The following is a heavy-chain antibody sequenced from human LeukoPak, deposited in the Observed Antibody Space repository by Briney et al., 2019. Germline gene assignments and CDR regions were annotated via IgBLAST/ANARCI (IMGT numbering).Heavy chain of an antibody. J-gene: IGHJ4*02. V-gene: IGHV3-23*01. CDR3: AKGAPDYYGSGSYVDY. CDR2: ISGSGGST. D-gene: IGHD3-10*01. Sequence: GSLRLSCAASGFTFSSYAMSWVRQAPGKGLEWVSAISGSGGSTYYADSVKGRFTISRDNSKNTLYLQMNSLRAEDTAVYYCAKGAPDYYGSGSYVDYWGQGTLVTVSS. CDR1: GFTFSSYA.